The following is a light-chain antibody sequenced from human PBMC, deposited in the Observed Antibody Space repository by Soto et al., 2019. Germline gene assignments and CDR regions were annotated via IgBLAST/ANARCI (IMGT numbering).Light chain of an antibody. CDR1: QSVSSN. J-gene: IGKJ1*01. V-gene: IGKV3-15*01. CDR2: GAS. Sequence: ETVVTQSPATLSVSPGERATLSCRASQSVSSNLAWYQQKPGQAPRVLIYGASTRATGIPARFSGSGSGTEFTRTISSLQSEDFALYFCQQYNDYWTFGQGTRVEIK. CDR3: QQYNDYWT.